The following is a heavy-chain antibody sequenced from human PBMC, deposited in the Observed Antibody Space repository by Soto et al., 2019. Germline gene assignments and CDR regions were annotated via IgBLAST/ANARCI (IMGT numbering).Heavy chain of an antibody. V-gene: IGHV1-18*01. J-gene: IGHJ4*02. Sequence: QIQLLQSGAEVKKPGASVKVTCKASGYTFRNFGISWVRQAPGQGLEWMRWISADNADANYAQKFQRRLTRTADTSTSTAYMELRSLRSDDTAVYYCARENSYFDYWGQGTLVTVSS. CDR2: ISADNADA. CDR3: ARENSYFDY. CDR1: GYTFRNFG.